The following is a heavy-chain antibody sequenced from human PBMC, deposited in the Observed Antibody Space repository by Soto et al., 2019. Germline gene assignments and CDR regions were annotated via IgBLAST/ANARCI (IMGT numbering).Heavy chain of an antibody. CDR2: ISNGGGST. V-gene: IGHV3-23*01. CDR3: AKTPYPQTYWYFDR. Sequence: GGSLRLSCAASGFTFSNYAMSWVRQAPGKGLEWVSAISNGGGSTFYADSVKGRLTISRDNSKNTLYLQMNSLRAEDTAVYYCAKTPYPQTYWYFDRWGRGNLVTVSS. CDR1: GFTFSNYA. J-gene: IGHJ2*01. D-gene: IGHD2-15*01.